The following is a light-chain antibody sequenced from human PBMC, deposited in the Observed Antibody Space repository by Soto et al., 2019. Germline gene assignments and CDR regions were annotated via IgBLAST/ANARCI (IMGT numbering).Light chain of an antibody. CDR2: GAS. V-gene: IGKV3-15*01. CDR1: QSITSN. Sequence: EIVMTQSPATLSVSPGERATLSCRASQSITSNLAWYQQKPGQAPRLLIYGASTTATGSPARFSGSGSATEVILTISSRQSEDFAVYYCQQYKTWPRPTFGQGTRLEIK. CDR3: QQYKTWPRPT. J-gene: IGKJ5*01.